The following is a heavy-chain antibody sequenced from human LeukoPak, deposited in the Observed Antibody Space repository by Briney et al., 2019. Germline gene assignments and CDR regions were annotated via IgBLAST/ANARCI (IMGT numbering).Heavy chain of an antibody. V-gene: IGHV4-34*01. CDR2: INHSGST. D-gene: IGHD2-8*02. CDR1: GGSFSGYY. J-gene: IGHJ6*02. CDR3: ARAVVLVSYYYYYGMDV. Sequence: SETLSLTCAVYGGSFSGYYWSWIRQPPGKGLEWIGEINHSGSTNYNPSLKSRVTISVDTSKNQFSLKLSSVTAADTAAYYCARAVVLVSYYYYYGMDVWGQGTTVTVSS.